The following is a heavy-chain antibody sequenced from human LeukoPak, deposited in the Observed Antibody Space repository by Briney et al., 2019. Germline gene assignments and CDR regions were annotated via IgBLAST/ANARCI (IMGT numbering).Heavy chain of an antibody. J-gene: IGHJ4*02. D-gene: IGHD6-19*01. CDR3: ARGAGYSSGWYHRNDY. Sequence: GGSLRLSCSASGFSFSSDGMSWVRQAPGKGLEWVSGILGGAGSTYYADSVKGRFTISRDNAKNSLYLQMNSLRAEDTAVYYCARGAGYSSGWYHRNDYWGQGTLVTVSS. CDR2: ILGGAGST. V-gene: IGHV3-23*01. CDR1: GFSFSSDG.